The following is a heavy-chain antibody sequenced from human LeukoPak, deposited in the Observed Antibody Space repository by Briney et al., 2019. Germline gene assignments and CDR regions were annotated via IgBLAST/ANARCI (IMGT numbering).Heavy chain of an antibody. D-gene: IGHD3-3*01. J-gene: IGHJ4*02. CDR1: GGSISSYY. CDR3: ARESTYDFWSGYPYYFDY. V-gene: IGHV4-4*07. CDR2: IYTSGST. Sequence: SETLSLTCTVSGGSISSYYWSWIRQPAGKGLEWIGRIYTSGSTNYNPSLKSRVTMSVDTSKNQFSLKLSSVTAADTAVYYCARESTYDFWSGYPYYFDYWGQGTLVTVSS.